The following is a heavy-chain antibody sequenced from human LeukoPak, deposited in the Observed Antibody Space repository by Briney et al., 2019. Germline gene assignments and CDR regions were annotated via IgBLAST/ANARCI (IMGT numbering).Heavy chain of an antibody. V-gene: IGHV4-59*12. CDR1: GGSISSYY. CDR3: ARAPGYGYGLDY. Sequence: SETLSLTCTVSGGSISSYYWSWIRQPPGKGLEWIGYIYYSGSTNYNPSLKSRVTISVDTSKNQFSLKLSSVTAADTAVYYCARAPGYGYGLDYWGQGTLVTVSS. D-gene: IGHD5-18*01. J-gene: IGHJ4*02. CDR2: IYYSGST.